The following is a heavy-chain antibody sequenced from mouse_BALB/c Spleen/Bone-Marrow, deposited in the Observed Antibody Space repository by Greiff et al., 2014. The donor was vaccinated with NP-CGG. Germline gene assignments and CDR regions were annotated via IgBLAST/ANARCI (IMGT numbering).Heavy chain of an antibody. V-gene: IGHV1-7*01. D-gene: IGHD2-12*01. CDR3: VVWPYYAFDY. CDR1: GYIFVTYW. Sequence: QVQLKESGAELAKPGASVKMSCKTSGYIFVTYWMHWVKQRPGQGLEWIGYINPSTGYTEYNQKFKDKSTLTADKSSNTAFMQLSSLTSADSAVYYCVVWPYYAFDYWGQGTSVTGSS. CDR2: INPSTGYT. J-gene: IGHJ4*01.